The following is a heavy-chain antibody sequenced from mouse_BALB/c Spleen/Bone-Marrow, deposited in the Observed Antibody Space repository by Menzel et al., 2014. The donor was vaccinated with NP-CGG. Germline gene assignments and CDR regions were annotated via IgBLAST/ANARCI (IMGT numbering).Heavy chain of an antibody. CDR3: ARWLTGMSAMDY. Sequence: QVQLQQSGAELVRPGTSVEVSCRASGYAFTNYLIEWVKQRPGQGLEWIGVINPGSDSTNYNEKFKGKATLTADKSSSTAYMQLSSLTSDDSAVYFCARWLTGMSAMDYWGQGTSVTVSS. D-gene: IGHD4-1*01. J-gene: IGHJ4*01. CDR2: INPGSDST. V-gene: IGHV1-54*01. CDR1: GYAFTNYL.